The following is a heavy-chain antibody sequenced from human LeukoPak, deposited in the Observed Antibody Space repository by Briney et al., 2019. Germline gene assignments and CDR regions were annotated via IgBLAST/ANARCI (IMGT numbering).Heavy chain of an antibody. J-gene: IGHJ4*02. CDR1: GGSISSGGYY. D-gene: IGHD3-3*01. CDR2: IYYSGST. V-gene: IGHV4-31*03. Sequence: PSETLSLTCTVSGGSISSGGYYWSWIRQHPGKGLVWIGYIYYSGSTYYNPSLKSRVTISVDTSKNQFSLKLSSVTAADTAVYYCATVDRLPYYDFRSGYYHFDYWGQGNLVPVSS. CDR3: ATVDRLPYYDFRSGYYHFDY.